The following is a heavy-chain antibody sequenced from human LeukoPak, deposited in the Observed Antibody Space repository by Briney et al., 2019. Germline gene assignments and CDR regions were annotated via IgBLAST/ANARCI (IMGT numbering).Heavy chain of an antibody. D-gene: IGHD1-26*01. Sequence: GASATVTFKTSGYTFTDYFIHWMRQAPGQGLEWMGWINANSGDTHYALKFQGRVFMTRDTSISTVYMELSRLTTDDTAVYYCARDPSPYTGSYFDYWGQGTLVTVSS. CDR3: ARDPSPYTGSYFDY. CDR2: INANSGDT. CDR1: GYTFTDYF. J-gene: IGHJ4*02. V-gene: IGHV1-2*02.